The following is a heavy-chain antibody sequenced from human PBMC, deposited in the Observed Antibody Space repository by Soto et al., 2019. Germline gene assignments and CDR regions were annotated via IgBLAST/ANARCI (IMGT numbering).Heavy chain of an antibody. CDR3: ARGSSGSFKRYYYHGMDV. CDR2: INPNSGGT. Sequence: GASVKVSCKASGYTFTGYYMHWVRQAPGQGLEWMGWINPNSGGTNYAQKFQGWVTMTRDTSISTAYMELSRLRSDDTAVYYCARGSSGSFKRYYYHGMDVWGQGTTVTVSS. CDR1: GYTFTGYY. D-gene: IGHD1-26*01. J-gene: IGHJ6*02. V-gene: IGHV1-2*04.